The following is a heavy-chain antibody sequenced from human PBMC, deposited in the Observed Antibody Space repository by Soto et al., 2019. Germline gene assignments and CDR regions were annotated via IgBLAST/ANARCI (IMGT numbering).Heavy chain of an antibody. CDR3: ARGRDYGDFVYDN. Sequence: EVQMVESGGGLIQPGGSLRLSCAASGFTVSSNYMSWIRQAPGKGLESVSVLYSGGSTYYADSVKGRFTISRDNSKNTLYLQMNSLRVEDTAVYYCARGRDYGDFVYDNWGQRTLVTVSS. CDR2: LYSGGST. D-gene: IGHD4-17*01. V-gene: IGHV3-53*01. J-gene: IGHJ4*02. CDR1: GFTVSSNY.